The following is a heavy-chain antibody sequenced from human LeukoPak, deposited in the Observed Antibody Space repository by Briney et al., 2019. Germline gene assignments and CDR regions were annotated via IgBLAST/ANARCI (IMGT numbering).Heavy chain of an antibody. D-gene: IGHD1-26*01. CDR2: ISSSGSYI. J-gene: IGHJ4*02. CDR1: GFTFSSYT. CDR3: ARDVGWPSGRFDY. Sequence: PGGSLRLSCAASGFTFSSYTINWVRQAPGKGLEWVSSISSSGSYIYYADSVKDRFTISRDNSRSTLYLQMNSLRAEDTAVYYCARDVGWPSGRFDYWGQGALVTVSS. V-gene: IGHV3-21*01.